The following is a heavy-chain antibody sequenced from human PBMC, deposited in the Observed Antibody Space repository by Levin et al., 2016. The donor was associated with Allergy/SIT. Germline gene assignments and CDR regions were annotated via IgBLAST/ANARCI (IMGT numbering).Heavy chain of an antibody. Sequence: GESLKISCTASGFTFSGYWMTWVRQAPGKGLEWVGFVRSKGYGGTTEYAASVKGRFTISRDDSKSIAYLQMNSLKTEDTAVYYCTRDAHDSSWPPEYFHHWGQGTLVTVSS. CDR2: VRSKGYGGTT. D-gene: IGHD6-13*01. V-gene: IGHV3-49*04. CDR3: TRDAHDSSWPPEYFHH. CDR1: GFTFSGYW. J-gene: IGHJ1*01.